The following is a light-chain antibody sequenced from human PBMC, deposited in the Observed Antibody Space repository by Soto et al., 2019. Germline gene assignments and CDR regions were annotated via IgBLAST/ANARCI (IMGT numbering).Light chain of an antibody. Sequence: ALTQPRSVSGSPGQSVTISCTGTSSDVGGYNFVSWYQHHPGKAPKLIIYNVIQRPSGVPDRFSASKSDNTASLTISGLQAEDEADYYCCSYAGSYTYVFGTGTKVTVL. J-gene: IGLJ1*01. V-gene: IGLV2-11*01. CDR2: NVI. CDR1: SSDVGGYNF. CDR3: CSYAGSYTYV.